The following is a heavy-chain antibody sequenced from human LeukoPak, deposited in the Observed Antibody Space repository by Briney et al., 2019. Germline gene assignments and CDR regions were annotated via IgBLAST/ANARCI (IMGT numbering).Heavy chain of an antibody. V-gene: IGHV4-4*07. CDR1: GDSFSGYY. CDR2: IYTSGST. Sequence: SETLSLTCTVSGDSFSGYYWSWIRQPAGKGLEWIGRIYTSGSTNYNPSLKSRVTMSVDTSKNQFSLKLSSVTAADTAVYYCASWGPYYYDSRGASGFDYWGQGTLVTVSS. J-gene: IGHJ4*02. CDR3: ASWGPYYYDSRGASGFDY. D-gene: IGHD3-22*01.